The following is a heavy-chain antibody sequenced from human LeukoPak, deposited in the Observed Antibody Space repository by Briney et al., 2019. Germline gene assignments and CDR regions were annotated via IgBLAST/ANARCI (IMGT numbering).Heavy chain of an antibody. V-gene: IGHV4-4*02. D-gene: IGHD6-19*01. CDR1: GGSISSSNW. CDR3: ARHKGGIAVAVPFDY. Sequence: PSGTLSLTCAVSGGSISSSNWWSWVRQPPGKGLEWIGEIYHSGSTNYNPSLKSRVTISVDKSKNQFSPKLSSVTAADTAVYYCARHKGGIAVAVPFDYWGQGTLVTVSS. J-gene: IGHJ4*02. CDR2: IYHSGST.